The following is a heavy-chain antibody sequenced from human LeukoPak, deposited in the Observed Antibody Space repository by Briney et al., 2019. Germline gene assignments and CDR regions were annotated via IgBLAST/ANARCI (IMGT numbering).Heavy chain of an antibody. CDR1: GFTFSSYA. Sequence: GGSLRLSCAASGFTFSSYAMSWLRQAPGKGLEWVSAISGSGDSTYHADSVKGRFTISRDNSKNMLYLQMNSLRAEDTAVYYCAKDQGVHLFDIWGHGTMVTVSS. J-gene: IGHJ3*02. D-gene: IGHD2-21*01. V-gene: IGHV3-23*01. CDR2: ISGSGDST. CDR3: AKDQGVHLFDI.